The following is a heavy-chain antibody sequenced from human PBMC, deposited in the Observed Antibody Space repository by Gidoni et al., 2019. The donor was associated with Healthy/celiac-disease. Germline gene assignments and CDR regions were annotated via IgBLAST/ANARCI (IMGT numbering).Heavy chain of an antibody. J-gene: IGHJ6*02. Sequence: EVQLVESGGGLVQPGRYLRLSCAASGFTFDDYAMHWVRQAPGKGLGWVSGISWNSGSIGYADSVKGRFTISRDNAKNSLYLQMNSLRAEDTALYYCAKDRSYSSGWYGKVVNYYGMDVWGQGTTVTVSS. D-gene: IGHD6-19*01. CDR1: GFTFDDYA. CDR3: AKDRSYSSGWYGKVVNYYGMDV. CDR2: ISWNSGSI. V-gene: IGHV3-9*01.